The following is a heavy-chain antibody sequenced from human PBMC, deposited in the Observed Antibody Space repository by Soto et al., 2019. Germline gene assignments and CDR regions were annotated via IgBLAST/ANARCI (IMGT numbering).Heavy chain of an antibody. CDR2: FSGTGGYT. CDR1: GITLSSHA. D-gene: IGHD4-17*01. V-gene: IGHV3-23*01. CDR3: ARGQRALITYGPFDP. J-gene: IGHJ5*02. Sequence: GASLRLSCAASGITLSSHATTWVRQAPGKGLEWVSTFSGTGGYTYYADSVKGRFTISRDDSKNTLFLHMNSLRAADTAVYYCARGQRALITYGPFDPWGQGTLVTVSS.